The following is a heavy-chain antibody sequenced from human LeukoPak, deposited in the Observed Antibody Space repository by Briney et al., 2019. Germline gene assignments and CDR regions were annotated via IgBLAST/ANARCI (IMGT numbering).Heavy chain of an antibody. CDR1: GDSISSYY. J-gene: IGHJ6*03. V-gene: IGHV4-4*07. D-gene: IGHD6-13*01. Sequence: PSETLSLTCTVSGDSISSYYWSWIRQPAGKGLEWIGRIDATGNTFYKPSLKSRVTMSVDTSKNQFSLKLISVTAADTAIYYCASEGIRDYYHYIMDVWGKGTTVTISS. CDR2: IDATGNT. CDR3: ASEGIRDYYHYIMDV.